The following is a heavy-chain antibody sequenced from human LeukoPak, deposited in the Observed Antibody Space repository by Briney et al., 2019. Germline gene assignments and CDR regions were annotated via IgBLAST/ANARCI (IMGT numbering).Heavy chain of an antibody. D-gene: IGHD2/OR15-2a*01. CDR3: GRYLRATRAIPFDYDGMDV. CDR2: IIRSSSNI. J-gene: IGHJ6*02. CDR1: GFNLSRYS. Sequence: GGSLRLSCAVWGFNLSRYSMKWVRQAPGKGREWVSSIIRSSSNIDYADTVKARFTDGRDTAKNSLYLQMISLRADGTTVYYWGRYLRATRAIPFDYDGMDVWGQGTTVTVSS. V-gene: IGHV3-21*01.